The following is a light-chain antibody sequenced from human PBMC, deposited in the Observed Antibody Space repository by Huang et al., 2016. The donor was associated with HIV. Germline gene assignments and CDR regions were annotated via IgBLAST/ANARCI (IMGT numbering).Light chain of an antibody. V-gene: IGKV3-20*01. J-gene: IGKJ1*01. CDR1: QSVASN. CDR2: GGS. Sequence: ESVLTQSPGTLSLSPGERATLSCRASQSVASNLAWYQHKPGQAPRLLIYGGSSRATGIPDRFSGSGSETDFTLTINRLEPEDFAVYYCQQYGTSWAFGQGTKVEI. CDR3: QQYGTSWA.